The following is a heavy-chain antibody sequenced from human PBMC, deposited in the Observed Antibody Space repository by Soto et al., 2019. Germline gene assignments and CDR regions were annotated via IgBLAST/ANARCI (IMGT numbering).Heavy chain of an antibody. CDR1: GDSVSSNSAA. CDR2: TYYRSKWYN. D-gene: IGHD6-13*01. J-gene: IGHJ5*02. CDR3: VRGGKVAATFNSFEP. Sequence: PSQTLSLTCAISGDSVSSNSAAWNLIRQSPSRGLEWLGGTYYRSKWYNDYAVSVKSRITINPDTSKNQFSLHLNSVTPEDTAVYYCVRGGKVAATFNSFEPWGEGTPVTVSS. V-gene: IGHV6-1*01.